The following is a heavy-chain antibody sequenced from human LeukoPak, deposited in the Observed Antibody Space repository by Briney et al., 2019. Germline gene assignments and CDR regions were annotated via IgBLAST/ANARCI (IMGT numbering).Heavy chain of an antibody. CDR2: IGNSDGAI. J-gene: IGHJ4*01. D-gene: IGHD3-10*01. V-gene: IGHV3-11*01. CDR3: AREVPRRFGELVRVDYFDY. CDR1: GFTVSTYY. Sequence: GGSLRLSCAASGFTVSTYYTSWVRQPPGKGLEWISYIGNSDGAIDYADSVKGRFTISKDNAENSVYLQMDNLRADDTAVYYCAREVPRRFGELVRVDYFDYWGQGTLVTVSS.